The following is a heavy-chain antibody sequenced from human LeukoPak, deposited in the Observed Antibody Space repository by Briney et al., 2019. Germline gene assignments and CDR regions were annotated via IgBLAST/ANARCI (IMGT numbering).Heavy chain of an antibody. CDR2: LYSGGTT. Sequence: GGSLRLSCAASGFTVSRNYMSWVRQAPGKGLEGVSTLYSGGTTYYADSVKGRFTISRDNSKNTPYLQLNSLRAEDTAVYYCARSYCSSTNCSTNFFDYWGQGTLVTVSS. CDR3: ARSYCSSTNCSTNFFDY. J-gene: IGHJ4*02. D-gene: IGHD2-2*01. V-gene: IGHV3-53*01. CDR1: GFTVSRNY.